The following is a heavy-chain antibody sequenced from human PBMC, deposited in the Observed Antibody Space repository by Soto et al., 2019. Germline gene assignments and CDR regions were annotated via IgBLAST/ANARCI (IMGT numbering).Heavy chain of an antibody. CDR1: GFTFSSLA. V-gene: IGHV3-30-3*01. CDR2: VSSGGGTQ. Sequence: QVQLVESGGGVVQPGRSLRLSCAASGFTFSSLAMQWVRQAPGKGLEWVAVVSSGGGTQHYADSVKGRFSISRDNSKNTVYLQMNSLSPEDSAVYYCARDGAAAGTFDFWGQGTLVTVSS. CDR3: ARDGAAAGTFDF. J-gene: IGHJ4*02. D-gene: IGHD6-13*01.